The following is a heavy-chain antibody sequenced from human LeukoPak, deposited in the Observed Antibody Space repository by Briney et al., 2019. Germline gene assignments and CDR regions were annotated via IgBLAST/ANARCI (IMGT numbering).Heavy chain of an antibody. CDR2: ISAYNGNT. CDR1: GYTFTSYG. V-gene: IGHV1-18*01. D-gene: IGHD2-15*01. CDR3: ARLRRRYCSGGSCYSNWFDP. Sequence: ASVKVSCKASGYTFTSYGISWVRQAPGQGLEWMGWISAYNGNTNYAQKLQGRVTMTTDTSTSTAYMELRSLRSDDTAVYYCARLRRRYCSGGSCYSNWFDPWGQGTLVTVSS. J-gene: IGHJ5*02.